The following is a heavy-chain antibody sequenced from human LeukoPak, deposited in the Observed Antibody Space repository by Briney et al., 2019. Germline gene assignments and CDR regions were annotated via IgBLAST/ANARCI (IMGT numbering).Heavy chain of an antibody. V-gene: IGHV3-74*01. Sequence: GGSLRLSCAASGFTFSSYWMHWVRQAPGKGLVWVSRIHSDGSSTSYADSVKGRFTISRDNAKNTLYLQMNSLRAEDTALYYCAREYCTGGSCYPTDGFDIWGQGTMVTVSS. CDR3: AREYCTGGSCYPTDGFDI. D-gene: IGHD2-15*01. J-gene: IGHJ3*02. CDR2: IHSDGSST. CDR1: GFTFSSYW.